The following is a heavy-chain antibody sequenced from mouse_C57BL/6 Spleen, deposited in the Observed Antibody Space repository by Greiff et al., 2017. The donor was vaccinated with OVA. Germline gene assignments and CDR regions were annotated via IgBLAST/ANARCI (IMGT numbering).Heavy chain of an antibody. J-gene: IGHJ3*01. V-gene: IGHV3-6*01. D-gene: IGHD1-1*01. CDR1: GYSITSGYY. CDR2: ISYDGSN. CDR3: ARPYGRSPQFAY. Sequence: EVQLQESGPGLVKPSQSLSLTCSVTGYSITSGYYWNWIRQFPGNKLEWMGYISYDGSNNYNPSLKNRISITRDTSKNQFFLKLNSVTTEDTATYYCARPYGRSPQFAYWGQGTLVTVSA.